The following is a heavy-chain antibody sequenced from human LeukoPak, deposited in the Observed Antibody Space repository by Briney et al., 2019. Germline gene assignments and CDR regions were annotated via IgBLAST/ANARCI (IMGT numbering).Heavy chain of an antibody. V-gene: IGHV1-2*02. CDR3: ARDKRSSFDY. D-gene: IGHD1-1*01. J-gene: IGHJ4*02. CDR2: INPNSGGT. CDR1: GYTFTNYA. Sequence: ASVKVSCKTSGYTFTNYAMNWVRQAPGQRLEWMGWINPNSGGTNYAQKFQGRVTMTRDTSISTAYMELSSMRSDDTAVYYCARDKRSSFDYWGQGTLVTVSS.